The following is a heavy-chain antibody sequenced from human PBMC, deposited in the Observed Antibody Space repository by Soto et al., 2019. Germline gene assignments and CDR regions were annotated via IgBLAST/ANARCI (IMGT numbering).Heavy chain of an antibody. CDR2: ISSSSSYI. CDR3: ARDRDYYDSSGYYLYYFDY. D-gene: IGHD3-22*01. CDR1: GFTFSSYS. Sequence: GESLKISCAASGFTFSSYSMNWVRQAPGKGLEWVSSISSSSSYIYYADSVKGRFTISRNNAKNSLYLQMNSLRAEDTAVYYCARDRDYYDSSGYYLYYFDYWGQGTLVTVSS. V-gene: IGHV3-21*01. J-gene: IGHJ4*02.